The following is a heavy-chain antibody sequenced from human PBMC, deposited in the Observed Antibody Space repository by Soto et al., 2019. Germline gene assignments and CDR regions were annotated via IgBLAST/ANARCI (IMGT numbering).Heavy chain of an antibody. J-gene: IGHJ5*02. CDR2: IYYNGFT. Sequence: PSETLSLTCTVSGGSISSNTYYWGWIRQPPGKGLEWIGSIYYNGFTYYNPSLKSRVTMSVDTSKNQFSLRLSSMTASDTALYYCARKGDFWSGPGEFDPWGQGTLVTVSS. CDR3: ARKGDFWSGPGEFDP. V-gene: IGHV4-39*01. D-gene: IGHD3-3*01. CDR1: GGSISSNTYY.